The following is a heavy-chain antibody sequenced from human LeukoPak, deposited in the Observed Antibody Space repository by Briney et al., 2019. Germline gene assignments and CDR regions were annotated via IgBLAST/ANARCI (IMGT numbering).Heavy chain of an antibody. CDR1: GFTFSTYG. D-gene: IGHD2-2*01. CDR3: AKAGPIVVVPAAQYPPNFDY. V-gene: IGHV3-21*01. Sequence: PGGSLRLSCVVSGFTFSTYGMNWVRQAPGKGLEWVSTISSNSNDIYYTDSVKGRFTISRDNAKNSLYLQMNSLRAEDTALYYCAKAGPIVVVPAAQYPPNFDYWGQGTLVTVSS. J-gene: IGHJ4*02. CDR2: ISSNSNDI.